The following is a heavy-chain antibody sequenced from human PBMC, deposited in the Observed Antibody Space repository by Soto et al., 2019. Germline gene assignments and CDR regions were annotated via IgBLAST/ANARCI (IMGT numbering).Heavy chain of an antibody. V-gene: IGHV4-59*08. Sequence: SETLSLTCTVSGGSISSYYWSWIRQPPGKGLEWIGNIYYGGSTNYNPSLKSRVTISVDKSKSQFSLKLNSVTAADSAVYFCARLEGLATISYYFDFWGQGAQVTVSS. CDR3: ARLEGLATISYYFDF. J-gene: IGHJ4*02. CDR2: IYYGGST. CDR1: GGSISSYY. D-gene: IGHD3-9*01.